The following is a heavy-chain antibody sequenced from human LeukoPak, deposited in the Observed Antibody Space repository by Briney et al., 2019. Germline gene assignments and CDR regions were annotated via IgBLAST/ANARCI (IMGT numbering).Heavy chain of an antibody. CDR3: ARGPAKRSGSYPDY. Sequence: GASVKVSFKASGYTFTSYGISWVRQAPGQGLEWMGWISAYNGNTNYAQKLQGRVTMTTDASTSTAYMELRSLRSDDTAVYYCARGPAKRSGSYPDYWGQGTLVTVSS. D-gene: IGHD3-10*01. V-gene: IGHV1-18*01. J-gene: IGHJ4*02. CDR1: GYTFTSYG. CDR2: ISAYNGNT.